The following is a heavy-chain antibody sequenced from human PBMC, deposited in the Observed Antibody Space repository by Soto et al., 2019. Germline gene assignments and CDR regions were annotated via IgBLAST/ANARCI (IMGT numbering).Heavy chain of an antibody. Sequence: QVQLVQSGAEVKKPGSSVKVSCEASGGTFSGHAISWVRQAPGQGPEWMGGLIPLFGTTQHAQNFQDRLAITADKSTSTAYMELTSLRFEDTSIYYCARGPKWGYRFDSWGQGTLVTVSS. D-gene: IGHD7-27*01. J-gene: IGHJ4*02. CDR1: GGTFSGHA. V-gene: IGHV1-69*06. CDR2: LIPLFGTT. CDR3: ARGPKWGYRFDS.